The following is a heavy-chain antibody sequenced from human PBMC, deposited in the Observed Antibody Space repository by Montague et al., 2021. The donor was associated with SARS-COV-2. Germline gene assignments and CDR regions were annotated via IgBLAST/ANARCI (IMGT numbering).Heavy chain of an antibody. CDR1: GGSFSGYY. J-gene: IGHJ4*02. D-gene: IGHD5-18*01. CDR3: ARGGGYSYGALDY. Sequence: SETLSLTCVVYGGSFSGYYWSWIRQPPGKGLEWIGEINHSGRTNYNPSLKSRDTISVDTSKKQFSLRLNSVTAADTAVYYCARGGGYSYGALDYWGQGTLVTVPS. CDR2: INHSGRT. V-gene: IGHV4-34*01.